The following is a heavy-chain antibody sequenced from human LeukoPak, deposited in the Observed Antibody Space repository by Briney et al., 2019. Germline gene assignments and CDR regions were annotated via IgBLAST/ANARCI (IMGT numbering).Heavy chain of an antibody. CDR2: IYYSGST. V-gene: IGHV4-59*08. CDR1: GGSISSHH. D-gene: IGHD3-10*01. CDR3: ARFGITVVRGGKYYFDY. Sequence: NPSETLSLTCTVSGGSISSHHWSWIRQPPGKGLEWIGYIYYSGSTNYKPSLKSRVTISVDTSKNQFSLMLSSVTAADTAVYYCARFGITVVRGGKYYFDYWGQGTLVTVSS. J-gene: IGHJ4*02.